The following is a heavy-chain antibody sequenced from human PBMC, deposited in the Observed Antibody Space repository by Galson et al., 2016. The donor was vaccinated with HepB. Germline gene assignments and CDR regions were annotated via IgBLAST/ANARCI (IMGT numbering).Heavy chain of an antibody. CDR3: ARPRRWPQYYYGLDV. CDR2: ITSGGTT. J-gene: IGHJ6*02. CDR1: GFSFSSYA. V-gene: IGHV3-23*01. Sequence: SLRLSCAASGFSFSSYAMSWVRQAPGKGLEWVSGITSGGTTYYADSVKGRFTISRDNSKNILYLQMNSLRREDTAVYYCARPRRWPQYYYGLDVWGQGTTATVSS. D-gene: IGHD5-24*01.